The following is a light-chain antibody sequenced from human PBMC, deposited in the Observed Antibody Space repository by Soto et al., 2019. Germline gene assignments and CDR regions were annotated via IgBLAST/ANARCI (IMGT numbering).Light chain of an antibody. J-gene: IGKJ3*01. V-gene: IGKV1-12*01. Sequence: DIQMTQSPSSVSGSVGETVTITCRASQDILSWLAWYQQKPGEAPRLLIYASSNLQSGVPSRFSGSRSGTDFTLTISSLQPEDFATYYCQQANTFPITFGPGTRLDIK. CDR3: QQANTFPIT. CDR2: ASS. CDR1: QDILSW.